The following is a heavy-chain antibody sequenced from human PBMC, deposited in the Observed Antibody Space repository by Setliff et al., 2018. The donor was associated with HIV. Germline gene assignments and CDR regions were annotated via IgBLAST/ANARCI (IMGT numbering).Heavy chain of an antibody. D-gene: IGHD3-3*01. J-gene: IGHJ4*02. CDR1: GYIFTDYY. CDR2: INPNSGDT. CDR3: AREKYFLEWFPDS. V-gene: IGHV1-2*06. Sequence: GASVKVSCKASGYIFTDYYMHWVRQAPGQELGWMGRINPNSGDTNYAQKFQGRVTMTRDTSISTAYVELSRLRSDDTAVYYCAREKYFLEWFPDSWGQGTLVTVSS.